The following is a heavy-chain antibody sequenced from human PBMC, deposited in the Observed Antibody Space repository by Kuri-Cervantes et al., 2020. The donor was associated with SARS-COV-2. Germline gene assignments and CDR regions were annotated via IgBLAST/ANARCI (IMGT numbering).Heavy chain of an antibody. Sequence: GESLKISCAASGFTFSIYWMSRVRQAPGKGLEWVANIKEDGSEKYYVDSVKGRFTISRDNAKNSLYLQMNSLRAEDTAVYHCARVDGYKYSPYYFDYWGQGILVTVSS. J-gene: IGHJ4*02. D-gene: IGHD5-24*01. CDR2: IKEDGSEK. CDR3: ARVDGYKYSPYYFDY. V-gene: IGHV3-7*01. CDR1: GFTFSIYW.